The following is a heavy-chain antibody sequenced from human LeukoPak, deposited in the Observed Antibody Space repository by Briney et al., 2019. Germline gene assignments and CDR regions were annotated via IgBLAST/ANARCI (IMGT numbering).Heavy chain of an antibody. Sequence: ASVKVSCKASGYTFTGYYMHWVRQAPGQGLEWMGWINPNSGGTNYAQKFQGWVTMTRDTSISTAYMELSRLRSDDTAVYYCARAGQGYCSGGSCHLDYWGQGTLVTVSS. CDR3: ARAGQGYCSGGSCHLDY. J-gene: IGHJ4*02. V-gene: IGHV1-2*04. CDR2: INPNSGGT. CDR1: GYTFTGYY. D-gene: IGHD2-15*01.